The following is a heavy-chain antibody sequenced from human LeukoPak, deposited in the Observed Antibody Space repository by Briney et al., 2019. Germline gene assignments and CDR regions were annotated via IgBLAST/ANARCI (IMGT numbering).Heavy chain of an antibody. Sequence: GESLKISCKGSGYSFTSYWIGWVRQMPGQGLEWMGIIYPGDSDTRYSPSFQGQVTISADKSISTGYLQWSSLKASDTAMYYCARHSLGYCSSTSCPLRYMDVWGKGTTVTVSS. CDR1: GYSFTSYW. V-gene: IGHV5-51*01. CDR2: IYPGDSDT. CDR3: ARHSLGYCSSTSCPLRYMDV. J-gene: IGHJ6*03. D-gene: IGHD2-2*01.